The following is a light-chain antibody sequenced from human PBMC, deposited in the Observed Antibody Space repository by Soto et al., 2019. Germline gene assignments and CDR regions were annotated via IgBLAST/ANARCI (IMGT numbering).Light chain of an antibody. CDR1: QSVSSN. Sequence: EIVMTQSPATLSVSPGERATLSCRASQSVSSNLAWYQQKPGQAPRLLIYGASTRATGIPARFSGSGSGTDFTLTISRLQPEDFAVYYCQQHNNWPWTFGQGTKVEIK. V-gene: IGKV3-15*01. J-gene: IGKJ1*01. CDR3: QQHNNWPWT. CDR2: GAS.